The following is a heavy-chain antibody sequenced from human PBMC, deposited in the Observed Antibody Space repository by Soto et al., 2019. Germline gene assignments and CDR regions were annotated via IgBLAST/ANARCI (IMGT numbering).Heavy chain of an antibody. J-gene: IGHJ3*02. CDR3: ARASSYANVGFDI. V-gene: IGHV4-31*03. Sequence: TLSLTCTFSVGSISSGGYYCSWIRQHPGKGLEWIGYIYYSGSTYYNQSLKSRVTISVDTSKNQFSLKLSSVTAADTAVYYCARASSYANVGFDIWGQGTIVIVSS. CDR1: VGSISSGGYY. D-gene: IGHD2-8*01. CDR2: IYYSGST.